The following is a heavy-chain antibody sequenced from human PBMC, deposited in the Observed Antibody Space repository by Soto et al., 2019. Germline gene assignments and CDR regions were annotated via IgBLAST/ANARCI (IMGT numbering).Heavy chain of an antibody. D-gene: IGHD1-26*01. CDR3: AKGHWEVDT. CDR2: INEDGSDK. Sequence: DVQLVQSGGGLVQPGGSLRLSCAGSGFSFSTHWMTWVRQAPGRGLEWVAHINEDGSDKDYLDSVKGRFTISRDNAEKSLYLQMNNVGVEDTAIYYCAKGHWEVDTWGQGTLVTVSS. J-gene: IGHJ5*02. V-gene: IGHV3-7*04. CDR1: GFSFSTHW.